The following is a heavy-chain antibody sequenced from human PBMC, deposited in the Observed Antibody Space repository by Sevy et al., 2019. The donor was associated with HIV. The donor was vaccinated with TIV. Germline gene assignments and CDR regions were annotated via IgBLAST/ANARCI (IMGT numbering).Heavy chain of an antibody. CDR2: TYYRSKWYN. CDR1: GDSVSSNSAA. D-gene: IGHD6-13*01. V-gene: IGHV6-1*01. J-gene: IGHJ5*02. Sequence: SQTLSLTCAISGDSVSSNSAACNWIRQSPSRGLEWLGRTYYRSKWYNDYAVSVKSRITINPDTSKNQFSLQLNSVTPEDTAVYYCARDLGSSLNWFDPWGQGTLVTVSS. CDR3: ARDLGSSLNWFDP.